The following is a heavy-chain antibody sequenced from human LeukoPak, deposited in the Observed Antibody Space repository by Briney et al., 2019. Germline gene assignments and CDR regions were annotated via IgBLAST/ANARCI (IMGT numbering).Heavy chain of an antibody. CDR2: ISAYNGNT. CDR3: ARVDTAMVTDFYYYYGMDV. Sequence: ASVKVSCKASGYTFTSYGISWVRQAPGQGLEWMRWISAYNGNTNYAQKLQGRVTMTTDTSTSTAYMELRSLRSDDTAVYYCARVDTAMVTDFYYYYGMDVWGQGTTVTVSS. V-gene: IGHV1-18*01. CDR1: GYTFTSYG. D-gene: IGHD5-18*01. J-gene: IGHJ6*02.